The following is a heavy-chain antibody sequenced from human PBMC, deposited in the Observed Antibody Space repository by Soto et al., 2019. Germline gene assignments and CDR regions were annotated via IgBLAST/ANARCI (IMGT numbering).Heavy chain of an antibody. CDR2: IIPIFGTA. J-gene: IGHJ6*02. D-gene: IGHD2-21*02. CDR3: ARDRAVVTPYYYYYGMDV. CDR1: GRTFSGYA. Sequence: ASVKVSWKASGRTFSGYAISWLRQAPLQVREWMGGIIPIFGTANYSQKFQGRFTITADESTSTAYMELSSLRSEDTAVYYCARDRAVVTPYYYYYGMDVWGQGTTVTVSS. V-gene: IGHV1-69*13.